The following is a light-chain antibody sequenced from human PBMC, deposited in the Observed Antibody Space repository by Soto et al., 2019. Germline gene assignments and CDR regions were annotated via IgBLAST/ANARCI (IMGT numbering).Light chain of an antibody. CDR3: SSYTSSSTHVV. Sequence: QSALTQPASVSGSPGQSITISCTGTSSDVGGYNYVSWYQQHPGKAPKLMIYDVSNRPSGVSNRFSGSKSVNTASLTISGLQAEDDADYDCSSYTSSSTHVVFGGGTKLTVL. V-gene: IGLV2-14*03. CDR1: SSDVGGYNY. CDR2: DVS. J-gene: IGLJ2*01.